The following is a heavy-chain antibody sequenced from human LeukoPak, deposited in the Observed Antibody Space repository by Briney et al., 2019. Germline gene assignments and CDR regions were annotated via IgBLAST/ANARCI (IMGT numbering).Heavy chain of an antibody. V-gene: IGHV4-59*01. CDR3: ARGRAGAGSPFDY. J-gene: IGHJ4*02. Sequence: SETLSLTCTVSGGSISSYYWSWIRQPPGKGLEWIGYIYHSGSTNYNPSLKSRVTISIDTSKNQFSLKLTSVTAADTAVYYCARGRAGAGSPFDYWGQGTLVTVSS. D-gene: IGHD6-13*01. CDR2: IYHSGST. CDR1: GGSISSYY.